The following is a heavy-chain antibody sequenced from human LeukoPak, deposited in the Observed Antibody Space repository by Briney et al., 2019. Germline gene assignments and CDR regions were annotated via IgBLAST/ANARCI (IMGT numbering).Heavy chain of an antibody. V-gene: IGHV4-39*02. CDR3: ARDLGSVGPTPSDRWEPLTY. CDR1: GGSISSSSYY. Sequence: SETLSLTCTVSGGSISSSSYYWGWIRQPPGKGLEWIGSIYYSGSTYYNPSLKSRVTISVDTSKNQFSLKLSSVTAADTAVYYCARDLGSVGPTPSDRWEPLTYWGQGTLVTVSS. CDR2: IYYSGST. J-gene: IGHJ4*02. D-gene: IGHD1-26*01.